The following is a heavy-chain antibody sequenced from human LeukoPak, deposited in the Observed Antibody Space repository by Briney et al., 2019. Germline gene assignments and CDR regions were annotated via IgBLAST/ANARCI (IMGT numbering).Heavy chain of an antibody. Sequence: PGGSLRLSCAASGFTFSSYGMHWVRQAPGKGLEWVAVISYDGSNKYYADSVKGRFTISRDNFKNTLYLQMNSLRAEDTAVYYCAKDALGGGYSYGLRYFDYWGQGTLVTVSS. CDR2: ISYDGSNK. D-gene: IGHD5-18*01. CDR3: AKDALGGGYSYGLRYFDY. J-gene: IGHJ4*02. CDR1: GFTFSSYG. V-gene: IGHV3-30*18.